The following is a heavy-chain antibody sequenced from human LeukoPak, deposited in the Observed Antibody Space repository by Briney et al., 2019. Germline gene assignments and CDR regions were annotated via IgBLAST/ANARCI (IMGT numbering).Heavy chain of an antibody. V-gene: IGHV4-30-4*08. D-gene: IGHD5-12*01. Sequence: PSQTLSLTCTVSGGSISSGGYYWSWIRQHPGKGLEWIGYIYYSGSTYYNPSLKSRVTISVDTSKNQFSLKLSSVTAADTAVYYCARLIRRGYSGYDYNWYFDLWGRGTLVTVSS. J-gene: IGHJ2*01. CDR3: ARLIRRGYSGYDYNWYFDL. CDR1: GGSISSGGYY. CDR2: IYYSGST.